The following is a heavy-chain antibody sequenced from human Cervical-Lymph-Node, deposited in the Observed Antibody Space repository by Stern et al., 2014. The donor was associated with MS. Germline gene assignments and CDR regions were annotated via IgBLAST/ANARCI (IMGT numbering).Heavy chain of an antibody. Sequence: VQMGESGAEVKKPGSSGKVSCKASGGTFSSYAISWVRQAPGQGIEWMGGIIPIFGTANSAQKFQGRVTITADESTSTAYMELSSLRSEDTAVYYCARGELKEGLVRGMDVWGQGTTVTVSS. CDR3: ARGELKEGLVRGMDV. V-gene: IGHV1-69*01. J-gene: IGHJ6*02. D-gene: IGHD1-26*01. CDR2: IIPIFGTA. CDR1: GGTFSSYA.